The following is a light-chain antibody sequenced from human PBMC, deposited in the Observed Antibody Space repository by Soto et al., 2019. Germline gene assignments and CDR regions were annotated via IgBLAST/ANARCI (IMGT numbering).Light chain of an antibody. V-gene: IGKV3-20*01. Sequence: EIVLTQSPGTLSLSPGERATLSCRASQYISSTYLAWYQQKPGQAPRLLIYGASSRATGIPDRFSGSGSGTDFTLTISGLEPEDFAVYYCQHYGNSIFTFGPGTKVDI. J-gene: IGKJ3*01. CDR2: GAS. CDR1: QYISSTY. CDR3: QHYGNSIFT.